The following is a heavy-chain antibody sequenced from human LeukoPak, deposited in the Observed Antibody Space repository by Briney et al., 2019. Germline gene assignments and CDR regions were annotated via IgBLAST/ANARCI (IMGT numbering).Heavy chain of an antibody. D-gene: IGHD3-22*01. CDR3: GREKIEEVVKLTFNWVATYYSHYMDV. V-gene: IGHV3-66*02. CDR1: GFTVIANY. Sequence: GGSLRLSCAASGFTVIANYMNWVRQPPGRGLEGVSVIFGGDRCYADSVKGRFTIYRDESKNTVYLQITSLRPEDTAVYYCGREKIEEVVKLTFNWVATYYSHYMDVWGKGTTVTVSS. J-gene: IGHJ6*03. CDR2: IFGGDR.